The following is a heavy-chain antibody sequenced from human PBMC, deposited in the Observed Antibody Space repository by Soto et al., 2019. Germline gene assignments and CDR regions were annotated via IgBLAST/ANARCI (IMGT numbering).Heavy chain of an antibody. CDR2: IWYDGSNK. J-gene: IGHJ6*03. V-gene: IGHV3-33*01. D-gene: IGHD2-2*01. CDR1: EGKCGDYG. Sequence: PWGLQRHSRTAAEGKCGDYGSRRVSKDTGKGLEWVAVIWYDGSNKYYADSVKGRFTISRDNSKNTLYLQMNSLRAEDTAVYYCARAYCSSTSCYPEDYYYYMDVWGKGTTVTVSS. CDR3: ARAYCSSTSCYPEDYYYYMDV.